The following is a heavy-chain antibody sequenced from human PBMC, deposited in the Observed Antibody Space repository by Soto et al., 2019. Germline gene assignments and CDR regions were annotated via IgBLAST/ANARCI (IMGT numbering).Heavy chain of an antibody. V-gene: IGHV4-4*02. D-gene: IGHD6-19*01. CDR2: IYHSGST. J-gene: IGHJ2*01. CDR3: ARRQQWLVQRDWYFDL. CDR1: GGSISSSNW. Sequence: QVQLQESGPGLVKPSGTLSLTCAVSGGSISSSNWWSWVRQPPGKGLEWIGEIYHSGSTNYNPSLKSLVTISVDKSKNQFSLKLSSVTAADTAVYYCARRQQWLVQRDWYFDLWGRGTLVTVSS.